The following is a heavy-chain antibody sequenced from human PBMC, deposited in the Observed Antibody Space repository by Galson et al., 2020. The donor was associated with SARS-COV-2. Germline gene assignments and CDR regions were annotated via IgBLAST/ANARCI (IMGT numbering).Heavy chain of an antibody. CDR1: GYTLTELS. CDR2: FDPEDGET. CDR3: ATDFAIVGATPPFN. J-gene: IGHJ4*02. Sequence: GTSEKVTCKVSGYTLTELSMHWVRQAPGKGLEWMGGFDPEDGETIYAQKFQGRVTMTEDTSTDTAYMELSSLRSEDTAVYYCATDFAIVGATPPFNWGQGTLVTVSS. D-gene: IGHD1-26*01. V-gene: IGHV1-24*01.